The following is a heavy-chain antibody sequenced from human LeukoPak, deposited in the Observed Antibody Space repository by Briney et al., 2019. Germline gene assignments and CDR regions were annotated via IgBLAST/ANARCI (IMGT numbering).Heavy chain of an antibody. CDR1: GFTFSNAW. CDR3: TTGTDRRDGYNYYYYYGMDV. Sequence: GGSLRLSCAASGFTFSNAWMSWVRQAPGEGLEWVGRIKSKTDGGTTDYAAPVKGRFTISRDDSKNTLYLQMNSLKTEDTAVYYCTTGTDRRDGYNYYYYYGMDVWGQGTTVTVSS. J-gene: IGHJ6*02. CDR2: IKSKTDGGTT. V-gene: IGHV3-15*01. D-gene: IGHD5-24*01.